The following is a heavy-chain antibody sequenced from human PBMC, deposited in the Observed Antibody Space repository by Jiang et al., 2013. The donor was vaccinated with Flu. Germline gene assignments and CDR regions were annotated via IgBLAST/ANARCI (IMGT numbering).Heavy chain of an antibody. D-gene: IGHD2-8*01. CDR2: ISGSGGST. J-gene: IGHJ4*02. CDR3: AKFGAYCTNGVCYTSDY. V-gene: IGHV3-23*01. Sequence: RLSCAASGFTFSSYAMSWVRQAPGRGLEWVSAISGSGGSTYYADSVKGRFTISRDNSKNTLYLQMNSLRAEDTAVYYCAKFGAYCTNGVCYTSDYWGQGTLVTVSS. CDR1: GFTFSSYA.